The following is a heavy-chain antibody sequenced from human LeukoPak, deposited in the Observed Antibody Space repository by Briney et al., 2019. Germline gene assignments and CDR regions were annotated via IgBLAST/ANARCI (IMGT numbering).Heavy chain of an antibody. Sequence: GGSLRLSCAASGFTFSSFSMNWVRQAPGTGLERVSYINGVRGTISYAASVKGRFTISIDHAKTSLFLQMNSLRAEDTAIYYCARDVNYAFDYWGQGTLVTVSS. J-gene: IGHJ4*02. CDR3: ARDVNYAFDY. CDR2: INGVRGTI. CDR1: GFTFSSFS. V-gene: IGHV3-48*01. D-gene: IGHD1-7*01.